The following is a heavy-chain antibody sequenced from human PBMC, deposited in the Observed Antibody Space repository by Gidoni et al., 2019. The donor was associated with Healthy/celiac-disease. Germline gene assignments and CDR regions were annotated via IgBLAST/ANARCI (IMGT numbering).Heavy chain of an antibody. CDR2: IYYSGST. CDR3: ARDLHSVYCGGDCYAFDI. J-gene: IGHJ3*02. CDR1: GGSISSYY. D-gene: IGHD2-21*02. V-gene: IGHV4-59*01. Sequence: QVQLQESGPGLVKPSETLSLTCTVSGGSISSYYWSWIRQPPGKGLEWIGYIYYSGSTNYNPSLKSRVTISVDTSKNQFSLKLSSVTAADTAVYYCARDLHSVYCGGDCYAFDIWGQGTMVTVSS.